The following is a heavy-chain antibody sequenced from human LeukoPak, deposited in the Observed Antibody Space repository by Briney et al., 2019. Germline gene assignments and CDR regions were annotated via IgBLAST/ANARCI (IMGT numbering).Heavy chain of an antibody. J-gene: IGHJ4*02. D-gene: IGHD3-22*01. CDR1: GFTFSSYE. V-gene: IGHV3-48*03. Sequence: PGGSLRLSCAASGFTFSSYEMNWVRQAPGKGLEWVSYISSSGRTIYYADPVKGRFTISRDNAKNSLYLQMNSLRAEDTAVYYCAREGCYHYESSGYAANDYWGQGTLVTVSS. CDR3: AREGCYHYESSGYAANDY. CDR2: ISSSGRTI.